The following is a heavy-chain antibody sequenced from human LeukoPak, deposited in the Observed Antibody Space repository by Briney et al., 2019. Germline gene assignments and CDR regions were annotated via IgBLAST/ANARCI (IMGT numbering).Heavy chain of an antibody. J-gene: IGHJ3*02. CDR3: ARENIVVVTAIRDAFDI. CDR1: GFTFSNYN. CDR2: ISSSSSTI. Sequence: GGSLRLSCAASGFTFSNYNMNWVRQAPGKGLGWVSYISSSSSTIYYADSVKGRFTISRDNGKNSLYLQMNSLRDEDTAVYYCARENIVVVTAIRDAFDIWGQGTMVTVSS. V-gene: IGHV3-48*02. D-gene: IGHD2-21*02.